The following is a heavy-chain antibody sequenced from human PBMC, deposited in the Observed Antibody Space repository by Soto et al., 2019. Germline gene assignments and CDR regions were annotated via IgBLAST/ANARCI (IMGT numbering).Heavy chain of an antibody. CDR3: GRSISGWARFDF. D-gene: IGHD6-19*01. CDR1: GFTFSSSA. V-gene: IGHV3-23*01. J-gene: IGHJ4*02. Sequence: GGSLRLSCAASGFTFSSSAMSWVRQAPGKGLEWVSTISGSGGSTYYADSVKGRFTVSRDNSKNTLYLQMNSLRAEDTAMYYCGRSISGWARFDFWGQGILVPVSS. CDR2: ISGSGGST.